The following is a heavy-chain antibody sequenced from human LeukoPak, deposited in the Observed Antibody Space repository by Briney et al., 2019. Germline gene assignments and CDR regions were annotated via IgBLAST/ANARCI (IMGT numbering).Heavy chain of an antibody. CDR1: EFTFSSYS. Sequence: GRSLRLYCAASEFTFSSYSMNWVGQAPGKGLEWVSSISSSSSYIYYADSVKGRFTISRDNAKNSLYLQMNSLRAEDTAVYYCARDGGYGDYFWGQGTLVTVSS. CDR2: ISSSSSYI. D-gene: IGHD4-17*01. V-gene: IGHV3-21*01. CDR3: ARDGGYGDYF. J-gene: IGHJ4*02.